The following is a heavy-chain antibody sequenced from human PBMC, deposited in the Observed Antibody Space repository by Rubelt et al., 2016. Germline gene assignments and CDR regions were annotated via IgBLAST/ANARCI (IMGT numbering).Heavy chain of an antibody. CDR2: IYYSGNT. V-gene: IGHV4-59*01. CDR3: ARGLDFGSAFDI. D-gene: IGHD3/OR15-3a*01. J-gene: IGHJ3*02. CDR1: GDSISVYY. Sequence: QVQLQESGPGLVKPSETLSLTCTVSGDSISVYYWSWIRQPPGKGLEWIGHIYYSGNTYYNPSLKSRVTMSTDTSKKQFSLGLCAGTAADTAVYYCARGLDFGSAFDIWGQGTMVTVSS.